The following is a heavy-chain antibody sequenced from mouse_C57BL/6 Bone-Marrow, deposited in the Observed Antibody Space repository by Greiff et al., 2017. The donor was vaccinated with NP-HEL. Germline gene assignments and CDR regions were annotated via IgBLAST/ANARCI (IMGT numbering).Heavy chain of an antibody. V-gene: IGHV1-74*01. D-gene: IGHD1-1*01. CDR1: GYTFTSYW. J-gene: IGHJ1*03. CDR2: IHPSASDT. CDR3: AMPIRERYFDV. Sequence: QVQLQQPGAELVKPGASVKVSCKASGYTFTSYWMHWVKQRPGQGLEWIGRIHPSASDTNYNQKFKGKATLTVDKSSSTAYMQLSSLTSEDSAVYYCAMPIRERYFDVWGTGTTVTVSS.